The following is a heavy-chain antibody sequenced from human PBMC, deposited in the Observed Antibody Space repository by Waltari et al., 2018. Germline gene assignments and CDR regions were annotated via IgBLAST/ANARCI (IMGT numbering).Heavy chain of an antibody. Sequence: PGKGLEWVSGIFVDASDNFYADSVKGRFIISRDNSRNMLYLEMSSLRVDDTAMYYCAKDKVPDGRWDIDFWGQGALVTVSS. CDR3: AKDKVPDGRWDIDF. D-gene: IGHD1-26*01. J-gene: IGHJ4*02. CDR2: IFVDASDN. V-gene: IGHV3-23*01.